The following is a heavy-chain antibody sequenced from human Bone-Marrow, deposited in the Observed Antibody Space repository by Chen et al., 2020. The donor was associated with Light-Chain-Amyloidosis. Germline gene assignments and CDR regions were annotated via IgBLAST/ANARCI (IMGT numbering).Heavy chain of an antibody. CDR1: GYSFIDYY. Sequence: EVQLIQSGAEMKKPGATVKVSCRISGYSFIDYYMHWVRRAPGKGLEWVGLVDPQDGEPIHARKFQDRVTITADTSTGTGYMELSSLTSEDTAVYYCALDRDREAVGTYIDYWGQGTLVTVSS. V-gene: IGHV1-69-2*01. CDR3: ALDRDREAVGTYIDY. J-gene: IGHJ4*01. CDR2: VDPQDGEP. D-gene: IGHD6-19*01.